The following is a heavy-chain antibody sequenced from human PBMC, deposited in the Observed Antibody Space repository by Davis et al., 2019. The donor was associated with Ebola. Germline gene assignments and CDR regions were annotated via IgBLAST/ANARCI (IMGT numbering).Heavy chain of an antibody. CDR1: GFTFDDYG. D-gene: IGHD3-10*01. CDR3: AKNKMTSSGSYGVDV. V-gene: IGHV3-23*01. J-gene: IGHJ6*02. CDR2: ISGSGDSA. Sequence: GESLKISCAASGFTFDDYGMSWVRQAPAKGLEYVSSISGSGDSAHYTDSVKGRFTISRDNSKNTLYLQMNGLRVEDTAVYYCAKNKMTSSGSYGVDVWGHGTTVTVSS.